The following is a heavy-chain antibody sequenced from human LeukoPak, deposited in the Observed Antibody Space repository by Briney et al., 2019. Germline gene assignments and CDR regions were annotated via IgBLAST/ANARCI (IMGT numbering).Heavy chain of an antibody. CDR2: IKQDGSEK. CDR1: GFTFSSYW. V-gene: IGHV3-7*03. CDR3: ARDFFAISASFVAFDI. Sequence: GGSLRLSCAASGFTFSSYWMSWVRQAPGKGLEWVANIKQDGSEKYYVDSVKGRFTISRDNAKNSLYLQMNSLRAEDTAVYYCARDFFAISASFVAFDIWGPGTMVTVSS. D-gene: IGHD2/OR15-2a*01. J-gene: IGHJ3*02.